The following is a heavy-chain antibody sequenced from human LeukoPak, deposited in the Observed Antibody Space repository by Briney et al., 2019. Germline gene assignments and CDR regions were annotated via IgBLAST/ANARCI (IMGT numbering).Heavy chain of an antibody. J-gene: IGHJ4*02. D-gene: IGHD5-18*01. Sequence: EAAVRVSFKASGYTFTIVGISWGRQAPGQGGEWVGWSSAYNGNTNYAQKFQGRVTMTTDTSTSTAYMEVRSLRSDDTAVYYCTRDLGVDTTMIFFDYWGQGALVTVSS. V-gene: IGHV1-18*01. CDR1: GYTFTIVG. CDR2: SSAYNGNT. CDR3: TRDLGVDTTMIFFDY.